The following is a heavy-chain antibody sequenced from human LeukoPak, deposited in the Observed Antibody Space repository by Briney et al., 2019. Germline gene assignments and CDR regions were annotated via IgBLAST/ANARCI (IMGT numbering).Heavy chain of an antibody. CDR2: INHSGST. J-gene: IGHJ5*02. V-gene: IGHV4-34*01. CDR3: ARRIAARPRGYWFDP. Sequence: SETLSLTCAVYGGXFSGYYWSWIRQPPGKGLEWIGEINHSGSTNYNPSLKSRVTISVDTSKNQFSLKVSSVTAADTAVYYSARRIAARPRGYWFDPWGQGTLVTVSS. D-gene: IGHD6-6*01. CDR1: GGXFSGYY.